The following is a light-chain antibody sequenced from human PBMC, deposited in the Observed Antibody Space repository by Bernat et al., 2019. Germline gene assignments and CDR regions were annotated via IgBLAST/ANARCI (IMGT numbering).Light chain of an antibody. J-gene: IGKJ5*01. CDR2: GTS. V-gene: IGKV3-20*01. CDR1: QSISSSD. CDR3: QKSGTSPIT. Sequence: EVVLTQSPGTLSLSPGERVSLSCRASQSISSSDLAWYQQTPGQAPRLLIHGTSSRATGIPDRFRGSGSGRDFTLTIRRLETEDFVVYYCQKSGTSPITFGQGTRLEIK.